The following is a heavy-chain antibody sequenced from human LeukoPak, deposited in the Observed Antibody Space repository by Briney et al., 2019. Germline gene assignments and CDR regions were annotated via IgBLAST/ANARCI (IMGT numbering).Heavy chain of an antibody. V-gene: IGHV1-2*02. CDR3: ARVQLRYSDWLTWNGQYYFDY. Sequence: ASVKVSCKASGYTFTGYYMHWVRQAPGQGLEWMGWINPNSGGTNYAQKFQGRVTMTRDTSISTAYMELSRLRSDDTAVYYCARVQLRYSDWLTWNGQYYFDYWGQGTLVTVSS. CDR1: GYTFTGYY. D-gene: IGHD3-9*01. CDR2: INPNSGGT. J-gene: IGHJ4*02.